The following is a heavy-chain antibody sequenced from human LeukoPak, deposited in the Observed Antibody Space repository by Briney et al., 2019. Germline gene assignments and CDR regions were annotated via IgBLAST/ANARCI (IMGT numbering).Heavy chain of an antibody. D-gene: IGHD6-19*01. CDR2: MNPNSGNT. Sequence: ASVKVSCKASGYTFTSYDINWVRQATGQGLEWMGWMNPNSGNTIYAQNFQGRLIMTTDTSTSTAHMELRSLRSDDTAVYYCARDTPRTTVAGGPEYWGQGTLVTVSS. CDR3: ARDTPRTTVAGGPEY. V-gene: IGHV1-8*02. CDR1: GYTFTSYD. J-gene: IGHJ4*02.